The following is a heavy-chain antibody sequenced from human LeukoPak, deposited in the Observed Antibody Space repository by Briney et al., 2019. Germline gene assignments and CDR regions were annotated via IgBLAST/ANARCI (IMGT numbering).Heavy chain of an antibody. CDR2: INPSGDST. Sequence: ASVKVSCKASGYTFTSYYMHWVRQAPGQGLEWMGIINPSGDSTSYAQKFQGRVTMTRDTSTSTVYMELGSLRSEDTAVYYCATPYYYGSGSSLYYFEFWGQGTLVTVSS. CDR1: GYTFTSYY. V-gene: IGHV1-46*01. CDR3: ATPYYYGSGSSLYYFEF. J-gene: IGHJ4*02. D-gene: IGHD3-10*01.